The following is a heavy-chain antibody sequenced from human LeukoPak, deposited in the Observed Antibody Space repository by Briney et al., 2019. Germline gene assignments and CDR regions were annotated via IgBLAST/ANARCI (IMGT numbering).Heavy chain of an antibody. V-gene: IGHV4-59*01. CDR1: GGSLTSYY. CDR2: IYYTGTT. CDR3: ARFGSLREPILDY. Sequence: SETLSLTCTDSGGSLTSYYWSWIRQPPGKGLEWIGCIYYTGTTNYNPSLKSRVTISVDTSKNQFSLKLNSVTAADTAVYYCARFGSLREPILDYWGQGTLVTVSS. D-gene: IGHD3-16*01. J-gene: IGHJ4*02.